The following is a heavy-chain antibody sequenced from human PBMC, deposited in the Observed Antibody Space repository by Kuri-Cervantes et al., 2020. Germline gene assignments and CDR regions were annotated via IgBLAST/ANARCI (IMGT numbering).Heavy chain of an antibody. J-gene: IGHJ4*02. CDR3: TTTSEIVGATTSPLDGGVNY. CDR2: IIPIFGTA. CDR1: GGTFSSYA. V-gene: IGHV1-69*06. D-gene: IGHD1-26*01. Sequence: SVKVSCKASGGTFSSYAISWVRQAPGQGLEWMGGIIPIFGTANYAQKFQGRVTITADKSTSTAYMELSSLKTEDTAVYYCTTTSEIVGATTSPLDGGVNYWGQGTLVTVSS.